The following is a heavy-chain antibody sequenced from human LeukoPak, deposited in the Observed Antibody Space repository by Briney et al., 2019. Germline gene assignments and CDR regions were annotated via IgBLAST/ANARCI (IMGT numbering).Heavy chain of an antibody. J-gene: IGHJ4*02. CDR1: GYSFTTYW. CDR2: IYPGDSDT. CDR3: ARQAYYYDSSGYYGHAGADY. D-gene: IGHD3-22*01. V-gene: IGHV5-51*01. Sequence: GESLKISCKGSGYSFTTYWIGWVRQMPGKGLEWMGIIYPGDSDTRYSPSFQGQVTISADKSISTAYLQWSSLKASDTAMYYCARQAYYYDSSGYYGHAGADYWGQGTLVTVSS.